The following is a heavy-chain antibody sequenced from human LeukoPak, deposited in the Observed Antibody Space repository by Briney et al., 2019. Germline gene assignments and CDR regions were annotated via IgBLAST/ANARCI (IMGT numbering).Heavy chain of an antibody. V-gene: IGHV4-39*02. Sequence: SETLSLTCTVSGASVSGSPYYWGWIRQPPGKGLEWIGSIYSSGSTYYNASLQSRVTISIETSKNQISLRLSSVTAADTAVYYCAREVNYGDYGDNAFDIWGQGTMVTVSS. J-gene: IGHJ3*02. D-gene: IGHD4-17*01. CDR2: IYSSGST. CDR3: AREVNYGDYGDNAFDI. CDR1: GASVSGSPYY.